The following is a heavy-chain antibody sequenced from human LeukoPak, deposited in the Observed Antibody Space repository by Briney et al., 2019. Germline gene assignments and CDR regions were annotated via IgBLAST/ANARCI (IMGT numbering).Heavy chain of an antibody. Sequence: ASVKVSCKASGYTFTSYGISWVRQAPGQVLEWMGWISAYNGNTSYAQKLQGRVTMTTDTSTSTAYMELRSLRSDDTAVYYCARVPWNTMVRGPQDAFDIWGQGTMVTVSS. CDR3: ARVPWNTMVRGPQDAFDI. J-gene: IGHJ3*02. V-gene: IGHV1-18*01. D-gene: IGHD3-10*01. CDR1: GYTFTSYG. CDR2: ISAYNGNT.